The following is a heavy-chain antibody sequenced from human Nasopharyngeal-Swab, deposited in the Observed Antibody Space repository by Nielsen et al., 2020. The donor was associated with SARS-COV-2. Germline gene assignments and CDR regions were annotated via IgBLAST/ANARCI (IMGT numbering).Heavy chain of an antibody. CDR2: IYYSGNT. Sequence: SETLSLTCAVSGGSISSGDYSWSWIRQPPGKGLDWIGFIYYSGNTYYNPSLQSRVNISVDMSKNQFSLKLSSVTAADTAVYYCARHFYDFWSGYSEAYFDYWGQGTLVTVSS. V-gene: IGHV4-30-4*07. CDR3: ARHFYDFWSGYSEAYFDY. D-gene: IGHD3-3*01. J-gene: IGHJ4*02. CDR1: GGSISSGDYS.